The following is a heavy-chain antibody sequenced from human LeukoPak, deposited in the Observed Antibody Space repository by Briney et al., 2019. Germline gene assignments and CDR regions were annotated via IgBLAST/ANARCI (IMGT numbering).Heavy chain of an antibody. V-gene: IGHV4-59*01. CDR3: ARGLGENDYDDYVPNGAFDI. CDR1: GGSISSYY. D-gene: IGHD4-17*01. J-gene: IGHJ3*02. Sequence: SETLSLTCTVSGGSISSYYWSWIRQPPGKGLEWIGYIYYSESTNYNPSLKSRVTISVDTSKTQFSLRVNSVTAADTAVYYCARGLGENDYDDYVPNGAFDIWGQGTMVTVSS. CDR2: IYYSEST.